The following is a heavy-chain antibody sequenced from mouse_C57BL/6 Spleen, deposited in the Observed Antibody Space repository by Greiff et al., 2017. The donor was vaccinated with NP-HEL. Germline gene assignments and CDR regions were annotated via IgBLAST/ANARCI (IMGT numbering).Heavy chain of an antibody. Sequence: EVQLQQSGPELVKPGASVKISCKASGYSFTGYYMNWVKQSPEKSLEWIGEINPSTGGAPYNQTFKDKATLTVDKASSTAYMQLKSLTSEDSAVYYCATNYYGSPYFDYWGQGTTLTVSS. V-gene: IGHV1-42*01. CDR1: GYSFTGYY. J-gene: IGHJ2*01. CDR3: ATNYYGSPYFDY. D-gene: IGHD1-1*01. CDR2: INPSTGGA.